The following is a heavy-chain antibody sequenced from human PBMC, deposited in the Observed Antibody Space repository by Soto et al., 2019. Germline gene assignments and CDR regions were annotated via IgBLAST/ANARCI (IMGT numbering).Heavy chain of an antibody. CDR3: VREIFYDSSGYPPYAFDI. Sequence: SETLSLTCAVSGYSISSGYYWGWIRQPPGKGLEWIGSIYHSESTYYNPSLKSRVTISVDTSKNQFSLKLSSVTAADTAVYYCVREIFYDSSGYPPYAFDIWGQGTMVTVSS. CDR2: IYHSEST. CDR1: GYSISSGYY. J-gene: IGHJ3*02. D-gene: IGHD3-22*01. V-gene: IGHV4-38-2*02.